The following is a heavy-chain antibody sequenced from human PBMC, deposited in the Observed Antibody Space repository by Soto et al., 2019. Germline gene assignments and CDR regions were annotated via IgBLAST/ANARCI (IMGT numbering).Heavy chain of an antibody. Sequence: SETLSLTCTVSCGSISSGGYYWTWIRQHPGKGLEWIGYIYYSGSTYYNPSLKSRVTISVDTSKNQFSLKLSSVTAADTAVYYCARDPTNGDYDYYYGMDVWGQGTTVTVSS. CDR2: IYYSGST. D-gene: IGHD4-17*01. J-gene: IGHJ6*02. CDR3: ARDPTNGDYDYYYGMDV. V-gene: IGHV4-31*03. CDR1: CGSISSGGYY.